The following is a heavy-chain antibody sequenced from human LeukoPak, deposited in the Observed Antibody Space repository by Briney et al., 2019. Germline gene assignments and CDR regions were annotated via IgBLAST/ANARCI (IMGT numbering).Heavy chain of an antibody. D-gene: IGHD6-19*01. Sequence: GGSLRLSCSVSGFTFISYSMTWVRQAPGKGLEWLSSISGNGDNTYYADSVKGRFTISRDNSKDTLYLQMNSLRAEDTAVYYCAKAERIGGWLFDYWGQGTLVTVS. CDR3: AKAERIGGWLFDY. V-gene: IGHV3-23*01. CDR1: GFTFISYS. J-gene: IGHJ4*02. CDR2: ISGNGDNT.